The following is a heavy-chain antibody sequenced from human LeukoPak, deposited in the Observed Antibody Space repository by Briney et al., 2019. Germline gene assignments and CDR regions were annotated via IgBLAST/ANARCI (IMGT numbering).Heavy chain of an antibody. Sequence: GGSLRLSCAASGLTFSSYGMHWVRQAPGKGLEWVAFIRYDGSNKYYADSVKGRFTISRDNSKNTLYLQMNSLRAEDTAVYYCAKGSHDPIDYWGQGTLVTVSS. V-gene: IGHV3-30*02. J-gene: IGHJ4*02. CDR1: GLTFSSYG. CDR2: IRYDGSNK. CDR3: AKGSHDPIDY.